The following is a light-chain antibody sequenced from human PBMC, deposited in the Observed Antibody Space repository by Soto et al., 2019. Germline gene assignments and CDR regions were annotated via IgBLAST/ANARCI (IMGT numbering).Light chain of an antibody. CDR3: QQYHATPLT. Sequence: DIVMTQSPDSLSVSLGERATINCRSSQSVVNYSNRKNFLAWYQQKPGHPPRLLISWASTRGSGVPDRFRGSGSVTEFTLTISSLQAEDVAVDYCQQYHATPLTFGGGTKVEI. J-gene: IGKJ4*01. V-gene: IGKV4-1*01. CDR2: WAS. CDR1: QSVVNYSNRKNF.